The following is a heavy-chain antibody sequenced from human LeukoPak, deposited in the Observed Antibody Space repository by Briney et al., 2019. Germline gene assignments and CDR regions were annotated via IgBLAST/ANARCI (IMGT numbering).Heavy chain of an antibody. D-gene: IGHD3-10*01. J-gene: IGHJ4*02. CDR2: MNPNSGNT. CDR3: ARRYRGVIKPALGY. CDR1: GYTFTSYD. V-gene: IGHV1-8*01. Sequence: GASVKVSCKASGYTFTSYDINWVRQATGQGLEWMGWMNPNSGNTGYAQKFQGRATMTRNTSISTAYMELSSLRSEDTAVYYCARRYRGVIKPALGYWGQGTLVTVSS.